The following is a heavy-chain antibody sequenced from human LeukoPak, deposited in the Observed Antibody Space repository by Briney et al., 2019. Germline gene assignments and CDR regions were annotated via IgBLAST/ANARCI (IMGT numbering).Heavy chain of an antibody. Sequence: GGSLRLSCAASGFTFSNYAMSWVRQAPGKGLEWVSTISTTGDTTFYADSVKGRFTISRDNSKNTLYLQMNSLRADDTAVYYCARGAYAWQDYWGQGTLVTVSS. J-gene: IGHJ4*02. D-gene: IGHD3-16*01. CDR1: GFTFSNYA. V-gene: IGHV3-23*01. CDR3: ARGAYAWQDY. CDR2: ISTTGDTT.